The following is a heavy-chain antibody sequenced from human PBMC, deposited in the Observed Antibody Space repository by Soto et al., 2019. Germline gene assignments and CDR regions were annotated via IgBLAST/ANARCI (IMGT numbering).Heavy chain of an antibody. D-gene: IGHD6-13*01. J-gene: IGHJ5*02. V-gene: IGHV1-3*01. CDR1: GYTFTSYA. Sequence: QVQLVQSGAEVKKPGASVKVSCKASGYTFTSYAMHRVRQAPGQRLEWMGWINAGNGNTKYSQKFQGRVTITRDTSASTAYMELSSLRSEDTAVYYCARGYSSSWYGSGDWFDPWGQGTLVTVSS. CDR2: INAGNGNT. CDR3: ARGYSSSWYGSGDWFDP.